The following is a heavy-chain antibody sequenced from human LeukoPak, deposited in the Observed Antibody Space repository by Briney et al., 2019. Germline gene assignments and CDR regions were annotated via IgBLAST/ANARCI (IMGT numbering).Heavy chain of an antibody. J-gene: IGHJ3*02. D-gene: IGHD2-8*01. V-gene: IGHV1-2*02. Sequence: GASVKVSCKASGYTFTGYYMHWVRQAPGQGLEWMGWINPNSGGTNYAQKFQGRVTMTRDTSISTAYMELSRLRSDDTAVYYCARDGVLGYCTNGVCRYAFDIWGQGTMVTVSS. CDR3: ARDGVLGYCTNGVCRYAFDI. CDR2: INPNSGGT. CDR1: GYTFTGYY.